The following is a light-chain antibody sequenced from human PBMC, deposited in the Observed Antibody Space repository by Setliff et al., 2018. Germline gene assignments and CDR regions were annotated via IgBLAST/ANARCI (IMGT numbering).Light chain of an antibody. CDR3: SSYAGLTTWI. CDR2: DVS. Sequence: QSVLAQPASVSGSPGQSIPISCTGTRRDVGSFNLVSWYQHRPGKAPQVIIFDVSDRPSGVSNRFSGSKSGDTAYLTISGLQAEDEANYFCSSYAGLTTWIFGAGTKVTVL. CDR1: RRDVGSFNL. J-gene: IGLJ1*01. V-gene: IGLV2-23*02.